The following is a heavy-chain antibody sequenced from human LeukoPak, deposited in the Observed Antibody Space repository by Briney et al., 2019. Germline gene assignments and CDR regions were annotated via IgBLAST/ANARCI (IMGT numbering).Heavy chain of an antibody. V-gene: IGHV4-34*01. CDR1: GGSFSGYY. CDR2: ISHSGNT. D-gene: IGHD3-22*01. CDR3: ASVGYYHSSSFDM. Sequence: SETLSLTCAVYGGSFSGYYWTWIRQPPGKGLEWIGQISHSGNTNYNPSLKSRVTISIDTSKNQFSLRLISVTAADTALYYCASVGYYHSSSFDMWGQGTMVTVSS. J-gene: IGHJ3*02.